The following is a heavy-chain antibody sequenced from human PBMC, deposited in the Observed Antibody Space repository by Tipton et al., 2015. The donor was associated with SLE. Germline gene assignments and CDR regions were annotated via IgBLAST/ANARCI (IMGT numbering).Heavy chain of an antibody. CDR3: ARDEYRYDTTGYHLLGHFDF. D-gene: IGHD3-22*01. Sequence: TLSLTCTVSGDSISNSNYYWGWIRQPPGKGLEWIGSFYFTGSTYYNPSLKSRVTISLDTSKNQFSLNLSSVTAADTAVYYCARDEYRYDTTGYHLLGHFDFWGQGTLVTVSS. J-gene: IGHJ4*02. V-gene: IGHV4-39*07. CDR1: GDSISNSNYY. CDR2: FYFTGST.